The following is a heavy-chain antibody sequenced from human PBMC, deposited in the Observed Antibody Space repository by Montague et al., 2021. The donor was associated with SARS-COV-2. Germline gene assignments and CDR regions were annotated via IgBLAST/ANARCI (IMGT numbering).Heavy chain of an antibody. Sequence: ASPGASLSSDSLSWHWISQSPSRGLEWLASTYYRSKWYNDSAPSVSGRATVKPDTSRNQFSLHLDSVTPEDTALYFCARKMDSSFDVWGKGTMVIVSS. CDR3: ARKMDSSFDV. D-gene: IGHD2-2*03. CDR2: TYYRSKWYN. V-gene: IGHV6-1*01. J-gene: IGHJ3*01. CDR1: GASLSSDSLS.